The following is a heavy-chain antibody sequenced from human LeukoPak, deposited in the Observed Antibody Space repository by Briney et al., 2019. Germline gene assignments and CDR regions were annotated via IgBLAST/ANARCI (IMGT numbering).Heavy chain of an antibody. Sequence: ASVKVSCKASGYTFTSYYMHWVRQAPGQGLEWMGIINPSGGSTSYAQKFQGRVTMTRDTSTSTVYMELSSVRSEDTAVYYCARDTALYDILTGHNSNYFDYWGQGTLVTVSS. CDR1: GYTFTSYY. CDR2: INPSGGST. CDR3: ARDTALYDILTGHNSNYFDY. D-gene: IGHD3-9*01. J-gene: IGHJ4*02. V-gene: IGHV1-46*01.